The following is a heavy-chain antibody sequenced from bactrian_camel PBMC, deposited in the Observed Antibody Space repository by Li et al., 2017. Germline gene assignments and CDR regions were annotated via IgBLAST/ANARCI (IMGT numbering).Heavy chain of an antibody. CDR2: RCSRTSL. CDR3: AADFRATFFPLIGHEYKY. V-gene: IGHV3-3*01. Sequence: HVQLVESGGGSVQAGGALRLSCTTYRLSIDSYCMAFFREAPGKEREGVAGRCSRTSLYYADSVKGRFTISQDNAKNTVYLQMNNLKPEDTAMYYCAADFRATFFPLIGHEYKYWGQGTQVTVS. D-gene: IGHD4*01. J-gene: IGHJ4*01. CDR1: RLSIDSYC.